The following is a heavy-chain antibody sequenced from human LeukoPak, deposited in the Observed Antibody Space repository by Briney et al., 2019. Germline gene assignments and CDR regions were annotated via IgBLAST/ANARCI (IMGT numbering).Heavy chain of an antibody. CDR1: GGSFSGYY. CDR2: INHSGST. CDR3: ARGLYYYYGMDV. J-gene: IGHJ6*02. Sequence: SETLSLTCAVYGGSFSGYYWSWIRQPPGKGLGWIGEINHSGSTNYNPSLKSRVTISVDTSKNQFSLKLSSVTAADTAVYYCARGLYYYYGMDVWGQGTTVTVSS. V-gene: IGHV4-34*01.